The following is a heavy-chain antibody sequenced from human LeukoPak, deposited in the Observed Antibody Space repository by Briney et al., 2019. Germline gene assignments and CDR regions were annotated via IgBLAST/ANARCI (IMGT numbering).Heavy chain of an antibody. CDR1: GFTFSSYG. Sequence: GGSLRLSCAASGFTFSSYGMHWVRQAPGKGLEWAAVIWYDGSNKYYADSVKGRFTISRDNSKNTLYLQMNSLRAEDTAVYYCARGEGDFDYWGQGTLVTVSS. CDR2: IWYDGSNK. J-gene: IGHJ4*02. CDR3: ARGEGDFDY. V-gene: IGHV3-33*01. D-gene: IGHD2-21*01.